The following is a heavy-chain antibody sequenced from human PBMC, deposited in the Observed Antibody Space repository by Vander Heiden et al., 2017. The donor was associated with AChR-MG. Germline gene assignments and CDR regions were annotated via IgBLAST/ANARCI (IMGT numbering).Heavy chain of an antibody. V-gene: IGHV4-4*07. CDR1: GGSISSYY. CDR3: ARQSNYRLSGYFDF. D-gene: IGHD3-22*01. J-gene: IGHJ4*02. Sequence: QVQLPESGPGLVKPSETLSLTCTVSGGSISSYYWSWVGQPAGKGLEGMGRIFTRGTTNYNSALKSRVSMSVDTSKNQIALKRSSVTAADTAVYYCARQSNYRLSGYFDFWGQGTRVTVSS. CDR2: IFTRGTT.